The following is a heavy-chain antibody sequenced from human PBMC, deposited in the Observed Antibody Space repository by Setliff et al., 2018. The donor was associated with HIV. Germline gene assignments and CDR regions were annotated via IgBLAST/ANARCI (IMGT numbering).Heavy chain of an antibody. CDR1: GFSFRNFG. D-gene: IGHD3-10*01. V-gene: IGHV3-48*04. J-gene: IGHJ4*01. Sequence: GGSLRLSCTASGFSFRNFGMTWVRQAPGKGLDWVAHIGSSNHGIHYTASVQGRFTVSRDNANNLLFLQMNNLRVEDTAVYYCASFFGDYGYWGHGTQVTVSS. CDR2: IGSSNHGI. CDR3: ASFFGDYGY.